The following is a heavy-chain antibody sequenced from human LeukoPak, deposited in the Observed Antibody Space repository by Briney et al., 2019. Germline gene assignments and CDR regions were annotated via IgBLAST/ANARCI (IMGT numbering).Heavy chain of an antibody. J-gene: IGHJ4*02. V-gene: IGHV3-7*03. D-gene: IGHD6-19*01. CDR1: GFTFNNYW. Sequence: GGSLRLSCAASGFTFNNYWMSWVRQAPGKGLEWVANIKPDGGEKYYADSVKGRFTISRDNSKNTLYLQMNSLRAEDTAVYYCAKISSSGWYYFDYWGQGTLVTVSS. CDR3: AKISSSGWYYFDY. CDR2: IKPDGGEK.